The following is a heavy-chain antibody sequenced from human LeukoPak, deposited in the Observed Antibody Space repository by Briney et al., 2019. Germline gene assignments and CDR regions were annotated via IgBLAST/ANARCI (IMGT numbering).Heavy chain of an antibody. CDR3: AKEGYSSGWYEGY. J-gene: IGHJ4*02. D-gene: IGHD6-19*01. CDR1: GFTFSAYG. V-gene: IGHV3-30*02. CDR2: IRYDGSNK. Sequence: PGGALTVSCPASGFTFSAYGIHWLRQAPAMGLAGVAFIRYDGSNKYYADSVKGRFTISRDNFMTTVYLQMNSLRPEDTAVYYCAKEGYSSGWYEGYWGQGTQVNGSS.